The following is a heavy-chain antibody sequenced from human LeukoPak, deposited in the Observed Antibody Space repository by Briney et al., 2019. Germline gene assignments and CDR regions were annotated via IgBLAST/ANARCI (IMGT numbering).Heavy chain of an antibody. V-gene: IGHV4-61*01. CDR1: GGSISSSSYY. Sequence: SETLSLTCTVSGGSISSSSYYWGWIRQPPGKGLEWIGYIYYSGSTNYNPSLKSRVTISVDTSKNQFSLKLSSVTAADTAVYYCARDGRAPGAFDIWGQGTMVTVSS. J-gene: IGHJ3*02. CDR2: IYYSGST. CDR3: ARDGRAPGAFDI.